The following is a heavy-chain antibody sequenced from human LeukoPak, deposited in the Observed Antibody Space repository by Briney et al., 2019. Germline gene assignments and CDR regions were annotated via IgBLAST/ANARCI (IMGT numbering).Heavy chain of an antibody. Sequence: EGPLRLSCAASGFTFSSYAMSWVRQAPGKGLEWVSLISSSGDSAYFADSVKGRFTISRDNSKNTLYLQMNSLRAEDTAVYYCAKDRARQAVVGLFDYWGQGTLVTVSS. CDR2: ISSSGDSA. D-gene: IGHD6-19*01. J-gene: IGHJ4*02. CDR3: AKDRARQAVVGLFDY. V-gene: IGHV3-23*01. CDR1: GFTFSSYA.